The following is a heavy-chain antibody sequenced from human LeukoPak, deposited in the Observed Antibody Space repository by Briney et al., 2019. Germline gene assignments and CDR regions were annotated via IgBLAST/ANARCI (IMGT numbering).Heavy chain of an antibody. CDR3: ARTDSSSWSNWFDP. V-gene: IGHV3-7*01. J-gene: IGHJ5*02. D-gene: IGHD6-13*01. Sequence: GGSLRLSCAASGFTFSSYWMSWARQAPGKGLEWVANIKQDGSEKYYVDSVKGRFTISRDNAKNSLYLQMNSLRAEDTAVYYCARTDSSSWSNWFDPWGQGTLVTVSS. CDR1: GFTFSSYW. CDR2: IKQDGSEK.